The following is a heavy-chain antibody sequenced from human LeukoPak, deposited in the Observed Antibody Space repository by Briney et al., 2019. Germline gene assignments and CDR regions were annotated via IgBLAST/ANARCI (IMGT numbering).Heavy chain of an antibody. V-gene: IGHV4-61*08. D-gene: IGHD3-9*01. CDR3: ARHFEDYYYMDV. CDR1: GGSISSGGYY. J-gene: IGHJ6*03. Sequence: SETLSLTCTVSGGSISSGGYYWSWIRQPPGKGLEWIGYIYTSGSTNYNPSLKSRVTISVDTSKNQFSLKLSSVTAADTAVYYCARHFEDYYYMDVWGKGTTVTVSS. CDR2: IYTSGST.